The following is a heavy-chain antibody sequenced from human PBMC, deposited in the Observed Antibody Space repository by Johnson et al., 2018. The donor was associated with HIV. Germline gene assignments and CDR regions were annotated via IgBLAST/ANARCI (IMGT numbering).Heavy chain of an antibody. CDR3: VRGGLGYQNIHDPFDI. CDR2: ISGSAGTT. Sequence: VQLVESGGGLVKPGGSLRLSCAASGFTFSDYYMNWIRQAPGKGLEWVSYISGSAGTTYYADSVKGRFTISRDNAKNSLYLQMNSLRAEDTALYYCVRGGLGYQNIHDPFDIWGQGTMVTVSS. J-gene: IGHJ3*02. CDR1: GFTFSDYY. D-gene: IGHD3-16*02. V-gene: IGHV3-11*01.